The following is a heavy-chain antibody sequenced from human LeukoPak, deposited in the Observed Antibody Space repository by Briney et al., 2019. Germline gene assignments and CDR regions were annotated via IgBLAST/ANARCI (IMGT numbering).Heavy chain of an antibody. CDR2: INPNSGGA. CDR3: ERGDDYGDY. D-gene: IGHD5-24*01. CDR1: GYTFTGYY. Sequence: ASVKVSCKASGYTFTGYYMHWGRQAPGQGLEGMGWINPNSGGANYAQKFQGRVTMTRDTSSSTAYMELSRLRSDDTAVYYCERGDDYGDYWGQGTLVTVSS. V-gene: IGHV1-2*02. J-gene: IGHJ4*02.